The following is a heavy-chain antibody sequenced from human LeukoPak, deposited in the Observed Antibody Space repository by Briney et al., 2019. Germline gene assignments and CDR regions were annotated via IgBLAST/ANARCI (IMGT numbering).Heavy chain of an antibody. CDR2: IRFDGSNK. D-gene: IGHD3-22*01. Sequence: GGSLRLSCAASGFTFTDYGMHWVRQAPGKGLEWVTFIRFDGSNKDYADSVKGRFTISRDNSENTLFLQMNSLRAEDTAVYYCAKDGYYDSSGYSYYYYYMDVWGKGTTVTVSS. CDR3: AKDGYYDSSGYSYYYYYMDV. J-gene: IGHJ6*03. CDR1: GFTFTDYG. V-gene: IGHV3-30*02.